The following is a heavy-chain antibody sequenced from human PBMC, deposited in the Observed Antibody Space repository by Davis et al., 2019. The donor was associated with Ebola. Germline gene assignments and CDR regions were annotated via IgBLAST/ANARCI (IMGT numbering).Heavy chain of an antibody. CDR3: ARQGWSGYSLRHWLDP. Sequence: GSLRLSCTVSGGSITSYYWSWIRQPPGRGLEWIGYIYYSGSTNYNPSLKSRVTISVDTSKNQFSLKLSSVTAADTAVYYCARQGWSGYSLRHWLDPGGRGTLVTVSS. CDR1: GGSITSYY. CDR2: IYYSGST. D-gene: IGHD3-3*01. V-gene: IGHV4-59*08. J-gene: IGHJ5*02.